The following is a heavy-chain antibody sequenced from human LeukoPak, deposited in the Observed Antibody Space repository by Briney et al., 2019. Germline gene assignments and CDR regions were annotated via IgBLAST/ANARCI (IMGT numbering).Heavy chain of an antibody. V-gene: IGHV3-48*02. Sequence: GGSLRLSCAASGFTFSYYIMNWVRQAPGKGLEWVPYISGSSSTIYYADSVKGRFTISRDNAKNSLYLQMNSLRDEDTAVYYCAREYDSSGYHHFDYWGQGTLVTVSS. CDR2: ISGSSSTI. CDR1: GFTFSYYI. CDR3: AREYDSSGYHHFDY. D-gene: IGHD3-22*01. J-gene: IGHJ4*02.